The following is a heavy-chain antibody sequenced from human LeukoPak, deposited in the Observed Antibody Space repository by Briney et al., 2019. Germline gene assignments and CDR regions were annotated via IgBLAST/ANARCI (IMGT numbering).Heavy chain of an antibody. D-gene: IGHD2-2*02. J-gene: IGHJ3*02. CDR2: IYSGGST. CDR3: ARVRIVVVPAAISAFDI. V-gene: IGHV3-66*01. Sequence: GGSLRLSCAASGFTVSSNYMSWVRQAPGKGLEWVSVIYSGGSTYYADSVKGRFTISRDNSKNSLYLQMNSLRAEDTAVYYCARVRIVVVPAAISAFDIWGQGTMVTVSS. CDR1: GFTVSSNY.